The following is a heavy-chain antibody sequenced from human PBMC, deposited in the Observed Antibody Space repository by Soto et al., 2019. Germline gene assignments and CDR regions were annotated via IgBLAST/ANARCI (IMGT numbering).Heavy chain of an antibody. CDR1: GYSISSGYY. D-gene: IGHD6-19*01. J-gene: IGHJ3*02. CDR3: ARDFRASSSGWYTHGAFDI. V-gene: IGHV4-38-2*02. Sequence: PSETLSLTCAVSGYSISSGYYWGWIRQPPGKGQEWIGSIYHSGSTYYNPSLKSRVTISVDTSKNQFSLKLSSVTAADTAVYYCARDFRASSSGWYTHGAFDIWGQGTMVTVSS. CDR2: IYHSGST.